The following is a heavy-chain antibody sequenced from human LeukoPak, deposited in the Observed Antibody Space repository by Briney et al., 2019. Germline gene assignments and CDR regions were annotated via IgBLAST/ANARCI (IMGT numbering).Heavy chain of an antibody. J-gene: IGHJ3*02. V-gene: IGHV4-59*12. CDR1: GASISSNY. D-gene: IGHD3-10*01. CDR3: AKSNGYGLVDI. CDR2: ISYSGRT. Sequence: PSETLSLTCTVSGASISSNYWSWIRQPPGKGLEWIAYISYSGRTNYNPSLKSRVTISLDTSQNQFSLKLNSVTAADTAVYYCAKSNGYGLVDIWGQGTMVTVSS.